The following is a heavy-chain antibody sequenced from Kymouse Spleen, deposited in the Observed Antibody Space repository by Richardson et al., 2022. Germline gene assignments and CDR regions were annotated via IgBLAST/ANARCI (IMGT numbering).Heavy chain of an antibody. CDR1: GGSFSGYY. J-gene: IGHJ6*02. V-gene: IGHV4-34*01. CDR2: INHSGST. Sequence: QVQLQQWGAGLLKPSETLSLTCAVYGGSFSGYYWSWIRQPPGKGLEWIGEINHSGSTNYNPSLKSRVTISVDTSKNQFSLKLSSVTAADTAVYYCASDDYGDYYYGMDVWGQGTTVTVSS. CDR3: ASDDYGDYYYGMDV. D-gene: IGHD4-17*01,IGHD4-23*01.